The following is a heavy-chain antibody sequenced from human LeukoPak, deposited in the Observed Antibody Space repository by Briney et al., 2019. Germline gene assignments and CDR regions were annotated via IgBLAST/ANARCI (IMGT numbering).Heavy chain of an antibody. CDR3: AKGRGSISYFPCAY. CDR2: ICANDGNT. J-gene: IGHJ4*02. Sequence: GGSLRLSCAASGLTFRNYAMSWVRQAPGKGLEWVSVICANDGNTYYADAVKGRFTISRDNSTFIWYLQMDSLRAEDTAVYSGAKGRGSISYFPCAYWGQGTLVTVSP. D-gene: IGHD2/OR15-2a*01. CDR1: GLTFRNYA. V-gene: IGHV3-23*01.